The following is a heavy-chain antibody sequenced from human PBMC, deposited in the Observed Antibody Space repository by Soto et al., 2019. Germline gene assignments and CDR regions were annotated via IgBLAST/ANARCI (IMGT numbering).Heavy chain of an antibody. CDR1: GYTFSSYD. V-gene: IGHV1-8*02. CDR3: ARVDGDYSNYNWFDP. D-gene: IGHD4-4*01. CDR2: MNPNSGNT. Sequence: QVQLVQSGAEIKKPGASVKVSCKASGYTFSSYDITWVRQATGRGLEWMGWMNPNSGNTGYAQKFQGRVTMNRTTSISTANRELSSMRSEDTAVYYCARVDGDYSNYNWFDPSGQGTLVTVAS. J-gene: IGHJ5*02.